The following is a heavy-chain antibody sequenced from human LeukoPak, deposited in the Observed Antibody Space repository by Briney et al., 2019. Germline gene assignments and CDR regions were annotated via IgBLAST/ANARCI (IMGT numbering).Heavy chain of an antibody. CDR2: ISSSGSTI. J-gene: IGHJ6*03. Sequence: GGSLRLSCAASGFTFSSYEMHWVRQAPGKGLEWVSYISSSGSTIYYADSVKGRFTISRDNAKNSLYLQMNRLRAEDTAVYYCARDQGYYYYMDVWGKGTTVTISS. CDR1: GFTFSSYE. V-gene: IGHV3-48*03. CDR3: ARDQGYYYYMDV.